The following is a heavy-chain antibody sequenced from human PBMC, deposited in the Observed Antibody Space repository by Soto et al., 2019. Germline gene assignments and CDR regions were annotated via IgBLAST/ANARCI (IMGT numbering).Heavy chain of an antibody. CDR3: ARGDDYYGSGSYSKPFNWFDP. CDR1: GGTFSSYA. CDR2: IIPIFGTA. J-gene: IGHJ5*02. V-gene: IGHV1-69*13. Sequence: SVKVSCKASGGTFSSYAISLVRLAPGQGLEWMGGIIPIFGTANYAQKFQGRVTITADESTSTAYMELSSLRSEDTAVYYCARGDDYYGSGSYSKPFNWFDPWGQGTLVTVSS. D-gene: IGHD3-10*01.